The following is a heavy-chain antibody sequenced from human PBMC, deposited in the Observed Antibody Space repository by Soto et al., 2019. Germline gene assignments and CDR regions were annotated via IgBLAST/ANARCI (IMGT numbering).Heavy chain of an antibody. CDR1: GYTFTGYY. Sequence: ASVKVSCKASGYTFTGYYMHWVRQAPGQGLEWMGWINPNSGGTNYAQKFQGWVTMTRDTSISTAYMELSRLRSDDTAVYYCARGTGVVVVPAAIQHYYYMDVWGKGTTVTVSS. V-gene: IGHV1-2*04. CDR2: INPNSGGT. J-gene: IGHJ6*03. D-gene: IGHD2-2*01. CDR3: ARGTGVVVVPAAIQHYYYMDV.